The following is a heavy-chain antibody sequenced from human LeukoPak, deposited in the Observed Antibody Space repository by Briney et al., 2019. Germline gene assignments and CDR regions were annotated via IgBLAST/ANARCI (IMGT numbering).Heavy chain of an antibody. J-gene: IGHJ5*02. CDR1: GGTFSSYA. D-gene: IGHD3-3*01. CDR2: IIPIFGTA. V-gene: IGHV1-69*13. Sequence: SVKVSCTASGGTFSSYAISWVRQAPGQGLEWMGGIIPIFGTANYAQKFQGRVTITADESTSTAYMELSSLRSEDTAVYYCARALTYYDFWSGYDSSPKWFDPWGQGTLVTVSS. CDR3: ARALTYYDFWSGYDSSPKWFDP.